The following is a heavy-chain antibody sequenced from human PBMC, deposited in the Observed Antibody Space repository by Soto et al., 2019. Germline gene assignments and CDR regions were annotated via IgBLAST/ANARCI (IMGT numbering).Heavy chain of an antibody. CDR3: ARVPRKQEPTVWFDP. V-gene: IGHV4-30-4*01. Sequence: PSETLSLTCTVSGGSVSSGDYYWSWIRQPPGKGLEWIGYIYYSGRTDYNPSLKSRVTISLDTSKNQFSLNLTSVTAADTAVYYCARVPRKQEPTVWFDPWGQGTLVTVSS. CDR1: GGSVSSGDYY. CDR2: IYYSGRT. J-gene: IGHJ5*02. D-gene: IGHD1-1*01.